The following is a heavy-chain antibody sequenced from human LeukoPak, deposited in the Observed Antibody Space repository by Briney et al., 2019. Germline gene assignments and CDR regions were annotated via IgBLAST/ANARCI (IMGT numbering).Heavy chain of an antibody. CDR3: ARDTYGDLGY. CDR1: GFTFSSYG. J-gene: IGHJ4*02. D-gene: IGHD4-17*01. Sequence: PGRSLRLSCAASGFTFSSYGMHWVRQAPGKGLEWVAVIWYDGSNNYHADSVKGRFTISRDNSKNTLYLQMNSLRAEDTAVYYCARDTYGDLGYWGQGTLVTVSS. V-gene: IGHV3-33*01. CDR2: IWYDGSNN.